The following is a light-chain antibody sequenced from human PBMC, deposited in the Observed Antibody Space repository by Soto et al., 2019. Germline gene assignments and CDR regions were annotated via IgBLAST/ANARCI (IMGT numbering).Light chain of an antibody. CDR1: SSNIGSNT. CDR3: AAWDDRLMVHV. Sequence: QSVLTQPPSTSATPGQRVTISCSGTSSNIGSNTVNWYQQLPGTAPKLLIDNNNQRHSGVPDRLSGSKSGTSASLAISGLQSYDGAVDYCAAWDDRLMVHVFCGGTTVTVL. J-gene: IGLJ3*02. CDR2: NNN. V-gene: IGLV1-44*01.